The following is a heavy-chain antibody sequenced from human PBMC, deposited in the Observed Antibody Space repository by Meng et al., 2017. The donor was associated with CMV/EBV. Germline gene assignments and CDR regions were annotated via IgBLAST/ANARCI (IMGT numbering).Heavy chain of an antibody. J-gene: IGHJ6*02. Sequence: GESLKISCAASGFTFSSYSMNWVRQAPGKGLEWVSSISSSSSYIYYADSVKGRFTISRDNAKNSLYLQMNSLRAEDTAVYYCAREVVVVVPAATPYYYYGMDVWGQGTTVTVSS. D-gene: IGHD2-2*01. V-gene: IGHV3-21*01. CDR1: GFTFSSYS. CDR2: ISSSSSYI. CDR3: AREVVVVVPAATPYYYYGMDV.